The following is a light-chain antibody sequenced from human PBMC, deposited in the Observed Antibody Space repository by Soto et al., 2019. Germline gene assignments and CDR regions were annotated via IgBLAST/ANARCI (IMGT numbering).Light chain of an antibody. Sequence: EILMTQSPATLSVSQGERATLSCRASQSVSSNLAWYQQKPGQAPRLLIYYASARVTGISARFSDSGSGTEFTLNISSLQSEDCAVYYCQQYNSWPPAFGEGTSVDVK. CDR2: YAS. V-gene: IGKV3-15*01. CDR1: QSVSSN. J-gene: IGKJ1*01. CDR3: QQYNSWPPA.